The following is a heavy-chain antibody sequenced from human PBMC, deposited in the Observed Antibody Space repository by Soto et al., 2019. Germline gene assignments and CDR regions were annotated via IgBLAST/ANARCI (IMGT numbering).Heavy chain of an antibody. V-gene: IGHV1-69*01. Sequence: QVQLVQSGAEVKKPGSSVKVSCKASGGTFSSYAISWVRQAPGHGLEWMGGIIPIFGTANYAQTFPGRVTITADESTSTASMELCSLRSEDTAVYYCASPTANWNDFGAFDIWGQGTMVTVSS. CDR1: GGTFSSYA. J-gene: IGHJ3*02. D-gene: IGHD1-20*01. CDR2: IIPIFGTA. CDR3: ASPTANWNDFGAFDI.